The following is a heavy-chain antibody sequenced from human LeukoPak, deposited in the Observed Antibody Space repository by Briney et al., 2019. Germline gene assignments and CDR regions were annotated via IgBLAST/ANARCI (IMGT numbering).Heavy chain of an antibody. J-gene: IGHJ6*03. Sequence: PGGSLRLSCAASGFTFSGYWMSWVRQAPGKGLEWVVNIKQDGSEKYYVDSGKGRFTISRDNAKNSLYLQMNSLRAEDTAVYYCARGQQLAQTLYYYYYMDVWGKGTTVTVSS. CDR3: ARGQQLAQTLYYYYYMDV. V-gene: IGHV3-7*01. D-gene: IGHD6-6*01. CDR2: IKQDGSEK. CDR1: GFTFSGYW.